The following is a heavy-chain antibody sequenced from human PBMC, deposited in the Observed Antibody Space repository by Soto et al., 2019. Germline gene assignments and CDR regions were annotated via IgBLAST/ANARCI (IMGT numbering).Heavy chain of an antibody. CDR3: ARDRGSGWLYYYYGMDV. D-gene: IGHD6-19*01. J-gene: IGHJ6*02. CDR1: GGTFGIYA. CDR2: IIPIFGTA. V-gene: IGHV1-69*13. Sequence: AVKVSCKASGGTFGIYAISGVLQAPLQWLEWMGGIIPIFGTANYAQKFQGRVTITADESTSTAYMELSSLRSEDTAVYYCARDRGSGWLYYYYGMDVWGQGTTVTVSS.